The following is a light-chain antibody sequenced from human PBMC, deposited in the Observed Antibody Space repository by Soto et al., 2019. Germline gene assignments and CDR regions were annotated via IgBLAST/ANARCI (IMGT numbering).Light chain of an antibody. CDR2: GAS. J-gene: IGKJ3*01. V-gene: IGKV3-20*01. CDR1: QSISCNY. Sequence: EIVLTQSPGTLSLSPGERATLSCRASQSISCNYLAWYQQKPGQAPRLLIYGASSRATGIPDRFSGSGSGTDFTLTISRLEPEDFAVYYCQQYGSSLFTFGPGTKVDIK. CDR3: QQYGSSLFT.